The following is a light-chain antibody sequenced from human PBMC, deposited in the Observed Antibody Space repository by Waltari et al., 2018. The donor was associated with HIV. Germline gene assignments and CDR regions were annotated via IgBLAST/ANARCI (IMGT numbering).Light chain of an antibody. J-gene: IGLJ2*01. CDR3: TSYTSGSVL. V-gene: IGLV2-14*01. CDR2: EVH. CDR1: NVDVGAFKF. Sequence: QSALTQPASVSGSPGQSITISCTGINVDVGAFKFVSRNQNHPGKAPKLIIYEVHNRPSALSARFPRSKSGNSSSLTISGLQTADEADYYCTSYTSGSVLFGGGTNLTFL.